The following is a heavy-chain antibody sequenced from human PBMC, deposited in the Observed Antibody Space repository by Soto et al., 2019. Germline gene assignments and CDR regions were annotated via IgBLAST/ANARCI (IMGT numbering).Heavy chain of an antibody. J-gene: IGHJ6*02. CDR1: GYTFTGYY. Sequence: ASVKVSCKASGYTFTGYYMHWVRQAPGQGLEWMGWINPNSGGTNYAQKFQGRVTMTRDTSISTAYMELSRLRSDDTAVYYCARVPNSGSYSYYYYYGMDVWGQGTTVTVSS. CDR3: ARVPNSGSYSYYYYYGMDV. CDR2: INPNSGGT. V-gene: IGHV1-2*02. D-gene: IGHD3-10*01.